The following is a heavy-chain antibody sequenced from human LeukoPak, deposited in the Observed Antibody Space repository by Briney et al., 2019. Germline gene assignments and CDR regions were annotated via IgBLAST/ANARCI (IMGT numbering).Heavy chain of an antibody. CDR3: ARLLGDCSGGSCYFFDY. CDR1: GGSISSSNYY. Sequence: PSETLSLTCTVSGGSISSSNYYWGWIRQPPGKGLEWIGKIYYSGSTYYNPSLKSRVAISVDTSKNQLSLKLSSVTAADTAVYYCARLLGDCSGGSCYFFDYWGQGTLVTVSS. V-gene: IGHV4-39*01. CDR2: IYYSGST. J-gene: IGHJ4*02. D-gene: IGHD2-15*01.